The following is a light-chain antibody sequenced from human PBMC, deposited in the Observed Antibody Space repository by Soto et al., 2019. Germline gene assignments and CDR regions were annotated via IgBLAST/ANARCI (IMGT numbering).Light chain of an antibody. J-gene: IGKJ4*01. Sequence: EVVMTQSPATLSVSPGEGVTLSCRASQGIGDTLAWYQHKPGQTPRLLIYDTSTRATGVPARFSGSRSGPDFTLTISRLEPEDFAVYYCQQYVAEPLTFGGGTKVDIK. V-gene: IGKV3-15*01. CDR2: DTS. CDR1: QGIGDT. CDR3: QQYVAEPLT.